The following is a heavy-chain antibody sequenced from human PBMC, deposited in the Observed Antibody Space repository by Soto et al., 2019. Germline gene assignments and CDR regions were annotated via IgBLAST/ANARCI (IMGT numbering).Heavy chain of an antibody. CDR2: IDNRGNT. V-gene: IGHV4-39*01. D-gene: IGHD2-8*02. Sequence: SQTLSLTCTVSGRTFNINADFWYLALIRQPPGKGLDWIGSIDNRGNTHYNAPRKSRVIMSADTSKNHVSLSLISVTAAETAAYYCVKHSLLMAPTWRHGIQDTVSS. J-gene: IGHJ4*01. CDR1: GRTFNINADF. CDR3: VKHSLLMAPT.